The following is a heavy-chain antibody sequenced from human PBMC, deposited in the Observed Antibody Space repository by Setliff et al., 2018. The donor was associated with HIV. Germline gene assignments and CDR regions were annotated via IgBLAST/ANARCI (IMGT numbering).Heavy chain of an antibody. V-gene: IGHV1-3*01. J-gene: IGHJ4*02. CDR3: LRRATAAEVFDY. CDR2: INAGTGDT. Sequence: ASVKVSCKASGYTFSRYAMHWVRQAPGQRLEWMGWINAGTGDTSYSEKFQGRLTITRDTSANTAYMELSNLRSEDTAIYYCLRRATAAEVFDYWGQGTLVTVSS. D-gene: IGHD6-13*01. CDR1: GYTFSRYA.